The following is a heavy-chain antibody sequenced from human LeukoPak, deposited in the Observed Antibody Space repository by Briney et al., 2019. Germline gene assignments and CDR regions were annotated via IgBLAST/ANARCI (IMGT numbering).Heavy chain of an antibody. Sequence: PSETLSLTCTVSGGSISSSSYYWGWIRQPPGKGLEWIGEINHSGSTNYNPSLKSRVTISVDTSKNQFSLKLSSVTAADTAVYYCARHVRRYYDFWSGYSHDAFDIWGQGTMVTVSS. V-gene: IGHV4-39*01. D-gene: IGHD3-3*01. CDR3: ARHVRRYYDFWSGYSHDAFDI. J-gene: IGHJ3*02. CDR2: INHSGST. CDR1: GGSISSSSYY.